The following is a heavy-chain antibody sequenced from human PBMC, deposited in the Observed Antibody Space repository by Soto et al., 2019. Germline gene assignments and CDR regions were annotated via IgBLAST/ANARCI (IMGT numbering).Heavy chain of an antibody. J-gene: IGHJ5*02. CDR3: ARHKSGSDWLDP. Sequence: ETLSLTCPVSGGSISDISYCWGWIRQPPGKGLQWIGCMFYSGATYYNPSLKNRVTLSVDTSNNEFSLKLVSVTAPDTAVYYCARHKSGSDWLDPWGQGTMVTVSS. CDR2: MFYSGAT. V-gene: IGHV4-39*01. CDR1: GGSISDISYC. D-gene: IGHD2-15*01.